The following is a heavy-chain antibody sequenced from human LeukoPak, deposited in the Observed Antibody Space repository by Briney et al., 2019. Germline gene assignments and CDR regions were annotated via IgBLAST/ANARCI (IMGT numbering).Heavy chain of an antibody. Sequence: PSETLSLTXTVSGGSISSYYWSWIRQPPGKGLEWIGCIYTSGSTNYNPSLKSRVTMSVDTYKNQFSLKLSSVTAADTAVYYCARARSEPVWNREKVYYYYMDVWGKGTTVTVSS. CDR3: ARARSEPVWNREKVYYYYMDV. CDR1: GGSISSYY. V-gene: IGHV4-4*07. J-gene: IGHJ6*03. CDR2: IYTSGST. D-gene: IGHD1-1*01.